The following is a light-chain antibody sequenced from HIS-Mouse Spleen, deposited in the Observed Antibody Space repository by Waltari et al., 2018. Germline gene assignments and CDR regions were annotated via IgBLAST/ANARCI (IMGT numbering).Light chain of an antibody. CDR1: SSDVGSYNL. CDR2: EGS. CDR3: CSYAGSSTWV. Sequence: QSALTQPASVSGSPGQSITLSCTGTSSDVGSYNLVPWYQKHPGKAPKLMIYEGSKRPSGVSNRFSGSKSGNTASLTISGLQAEDEADYYCCSYAGSSTWVFGGGTKLTVL. V-gene: IGLV2-23*01. J-gene: IGLJ3*02.